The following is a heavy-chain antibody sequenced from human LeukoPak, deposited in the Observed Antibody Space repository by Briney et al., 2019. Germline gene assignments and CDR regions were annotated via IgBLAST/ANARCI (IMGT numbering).Heavy chain of an antibody. D-gene: IGHD4-17*01. J-gene: IGHJ5*02. CDR3: ARAGWATVTKGSWFDP. V-gene: IGHV4-4*07. CDR2: IYSGGST. Sequence: PSETLSLTCNVSGGSISNYYWSWIRQPAGKGLEWIGRIYSGGSTNYNPSLKSRVTMSVDTSKNQFSLKLSSVTAADTAVYYCARAGWATVTKGSWFDPWGQGTLVTVSS. CDR1: GGSISNYY.